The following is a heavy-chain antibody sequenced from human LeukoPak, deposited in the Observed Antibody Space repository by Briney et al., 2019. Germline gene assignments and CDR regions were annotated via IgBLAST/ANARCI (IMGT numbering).Heavy chain of an antibody. CDR2: IIPMFGTT. CDR3: AREAPSSDAFDI. Sequence: ASVKVSCKASGYTFTSYGISWVRQAPGQGLEWMGGIIPMFGTTNYAQNFQGRVTITADESTSTAYMELSSLRSEDTAVYYCAREAPSSDAFDIWGQGTVVTVSS. CDR1: GYTFTSYG. J-gene: IGHJ3*02. V-gene: IGHV1-69*13.